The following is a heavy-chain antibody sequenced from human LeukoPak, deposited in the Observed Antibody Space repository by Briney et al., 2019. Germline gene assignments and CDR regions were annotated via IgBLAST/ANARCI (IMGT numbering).Heavy chain of an antibody. CDR3: ATSLPQNSFMDV. CDR1: GFIFDDYG. Sequence: GGSLRLSCAASGFIFDDYGMSWVRQAPGKGLEWVSGINWYGGSTGYADTVKGRFTSSRDNAKNSLYLQMHSLRVEDTALYYCATSLPQNSFMDVWGKGTTVTVSS. J-gene: IGHJ6*03. CDR2: INWYGGST. V-gene: IGHV3-20*04. D-gene: IGHD2-21*01.